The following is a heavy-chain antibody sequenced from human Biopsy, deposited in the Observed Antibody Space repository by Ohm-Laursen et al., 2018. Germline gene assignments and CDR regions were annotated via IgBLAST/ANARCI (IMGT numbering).Heavy chain of an antibody. V-gene: IGHV1-69*01. D-gene: IGHD1/OR15-1a*01. J-gene: IGHJ5*02. CDR3: ARGGGYNWSNGWFDP. CDR2: IIGIFRTA. CDR1: GGTFSSSA. Sequence: SSVKVSCKASGGTFSSSAITRGRQAPGQGVEWMGGIIGIFRTAHYAQKFQGRVTITADEFMSTAYMELSSLRSEDTAVYYCARGGGYNWSNGWFDPWGQGTLVTVSS.